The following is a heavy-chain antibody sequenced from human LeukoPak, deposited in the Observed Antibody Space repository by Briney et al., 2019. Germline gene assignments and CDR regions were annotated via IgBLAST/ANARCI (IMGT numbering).Heavy chain of an antibody. J-gene: IGHJ4*02. Sequence: SETLSLTCTVSGGSISSSGYYWGWIRQPPGKGLEWIGSIYYSGSTFYNPSLKSRVTISGDTSKNQFSLKLSSVTAADTAVYYCAKDTYYYGSGTYDCWGQGTLVTVSS. CDR1: GGSISSSGYY. CDR2: IYYSGST. CDR3: AKDTYYYGSGTYDC. V-gene: IGHV4-39*07. D-gene: IGHD3-10*01.